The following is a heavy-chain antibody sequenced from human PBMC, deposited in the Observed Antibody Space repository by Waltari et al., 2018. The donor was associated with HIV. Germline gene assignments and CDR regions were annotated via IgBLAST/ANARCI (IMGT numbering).Heavy chain of an antibody. V-gene: IGHV1-2*02. D-gene: IGHD4-17*01. Sequence: QVQLVQSGAEVKKPGASVKVSCKASGYTFTGYYMHWVRQAPGQGLEWMGWINPNSGGTNYAQKFQGRVTMTRDTSISTAYMELSRLRSDDTAVYYCARVPNNYGDAYWYFDLWGRGTLVTVSS. J-gene: IGHJ2*01. CDR1: GYTFTGYY. CDR3: ARVPNNYGDAYWYFDL. CDR2: INPNSGGT.